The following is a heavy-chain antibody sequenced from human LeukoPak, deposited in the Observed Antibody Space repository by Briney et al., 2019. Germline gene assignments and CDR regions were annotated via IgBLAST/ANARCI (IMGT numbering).Heavy chain of an antibody. CDR2: IYYSGST. J-gene: IGHJ3*02. Sequence: PSETLSLTCTVSGGSISSSSYYWGWIRQPPGRGLDWIGYIYYSGSTNYNPSLKSRVTISVDTSKNQFSLKLSSVTAADTAVYYCARVSGYSYGLDAFDIWGQGTMVTVSS. V-gene: IGHV4-61*05. D-gene: IGHD5-18*01. CDR3: ARVSGYSYGLDAFDI. CDR1: GGSISSSSYY.